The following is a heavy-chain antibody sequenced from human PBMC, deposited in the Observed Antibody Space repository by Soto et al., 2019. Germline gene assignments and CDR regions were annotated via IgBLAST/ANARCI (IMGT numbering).Heavy chain of an antibody. J-gene: IGHJ4*02. CDR1: GGSISSGGYS. D-gene: IGHD3-16*02. CDR3: AAHGRMITFGGVIDYYFDY. CDR2: IYHSGST. V-gene: IGHV4-30-2*01. Sequence: PSETLSLTCAVSGGSISSGGYSWSWIRQPPGKGLEWIGYIYHSGSTYYNPSLKSRVTISVDRSKNQFSLKLSSVTAADTAVYYCAAHGRMITFGGVIDYYFDYWGQGTLVTSPQ.